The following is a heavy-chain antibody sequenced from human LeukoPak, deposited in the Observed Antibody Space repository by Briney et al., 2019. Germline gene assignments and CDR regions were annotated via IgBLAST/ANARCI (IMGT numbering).Heavy chain of an antibody. Sequence: SETLSLTCTVSGGSISSYYWSWIRQPAGKGLEWIGRIYTSGSTKYNPSLKSRVTMSVDPSKNQFSLKLSSVTAADTAVYYCARGKYYYDSSGYYYFDYWGQGTLVTVSS. D-gene: IGHD3-22*01. CDR1: GGSISSYY. CDR2: IYTSGST. V-gene: IGHV4-4*07. J-gene: IGHJ4*02. CDR3: ARGKYYYDSSGYYYFDY.